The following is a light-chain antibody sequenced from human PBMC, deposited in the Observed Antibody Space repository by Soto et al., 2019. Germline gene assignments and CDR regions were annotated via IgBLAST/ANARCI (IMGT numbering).Light chain of an antibody. CDR1: QSVSSSY. CDR2: GAS. J-gene: IGKJ1*01. Sequence: EIVLTQSPGTLSLSPGERATLSCRASQSVSSSYLAWYQRKPGQAPRLLIYGASSSATGIPDRFSGSGSGTDFTLSISRLEPEDFTVYYCQQYGSSPVTFGQGTKVEIK. CDR3: QQYGSSPVT. V-gene: IGKV3-20*01.